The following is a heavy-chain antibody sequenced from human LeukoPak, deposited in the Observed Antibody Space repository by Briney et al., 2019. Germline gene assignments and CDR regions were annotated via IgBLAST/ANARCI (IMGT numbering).Heavy chain of an antibody. D-gene: IGHD6-19*01. V-gene: IGHV3-23*01. CDR2: ISGSGDST. CDR1: GFTFSIYA. J-gene: IGHJ4*02. Sequence: GASLSLSCVVSGFTFSIYAMNWVRQAPGKGLEWVSAISGSGDSTFYADSVKGRFTISRDNSKNTLYLQMNSLRAEDTAVYYCAKSNYTSGWYLLDYWGQGTLVTVSS. CDR3: AKSNYTSGWYLLDY.